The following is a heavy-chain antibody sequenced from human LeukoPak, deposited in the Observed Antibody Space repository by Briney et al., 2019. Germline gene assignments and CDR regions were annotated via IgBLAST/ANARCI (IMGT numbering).Heavy chain of an antibody. J-gene: IGHJ4*02. Sequence: PSQTLSLTCTVAGGSISSGSYYWSWIRQPAGKGLEWIGRIYTSGSTNYNPSLKSRVTISVDTSKTQFSLKLSSVTAADTAVYYCASLSLGYCSSTSCRGSFDYWGQGTLVTVSS. D-gene: IGHD2-2*01. CDR3: ASLSLGYCSSTSCRGSFDY. V-gene: IGHV4-61*02. CDR1: GGSISSGSYY. CDR2: IYTSGST.